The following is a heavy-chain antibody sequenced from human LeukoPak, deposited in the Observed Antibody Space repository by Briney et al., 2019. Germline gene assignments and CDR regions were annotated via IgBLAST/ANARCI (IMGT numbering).Heavy chain of an antibody. Sequence: SETLSLTCTVSGGSISSGGYYWSWIRQPPGKGLEWIGYIYHSGSTYYNPSLKSRVTISVDRSKNQFSLQLSSVTAADTAVYYCARGLLAFDPWGQGTLVTVSS. CDR1: GGSISSGGYY. CDR2: IYHSGST. V-gene: IGHV4-30-2*01. J-gene: IGHJ5*02. CDR3: ARGLLAFDP. D-gene: IGHD2-15*01.